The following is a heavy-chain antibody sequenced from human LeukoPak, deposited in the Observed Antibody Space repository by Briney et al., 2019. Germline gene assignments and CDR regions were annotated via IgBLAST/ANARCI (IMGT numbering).Heavy chain of an antibody. D-gene: IGHD5-12*01. CDR3: ARWGGYDFDY. CDR2: ISSSSSTI. J-gene: IGHJ4*02. Sequence: SGGSLRLSCAASGFAFSSYNMNWVRQAPGKGLEWVSYISSSSSTIYYADSVKGRFTISRVNAKNSLYLQMNSLRAEDTAVYYCARWGGYDFDYWGQGTLVTVSS. CDR1: GFAFSSYN. V-gene: IGHV3-48*01.